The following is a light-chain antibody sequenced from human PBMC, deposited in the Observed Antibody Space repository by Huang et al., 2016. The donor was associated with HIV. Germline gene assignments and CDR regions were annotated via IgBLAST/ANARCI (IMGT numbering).Light chain of an antibody. CDR1: ESLRTD. J-gene: IGKJ2*01. CDR2: GAS. V-gene: IGKV3-15*01. CDR3: QHYQRWPYT. Sequence: EIVMTQSPATLSVSPGERVTLSCRASESLRTDLAWYQQKRGQAPRLLIYGASTRATDVPARFSGSGSETEFTLTISSLQSEDFAIYYCQHYQRWPYTFGQGTTLEIK.